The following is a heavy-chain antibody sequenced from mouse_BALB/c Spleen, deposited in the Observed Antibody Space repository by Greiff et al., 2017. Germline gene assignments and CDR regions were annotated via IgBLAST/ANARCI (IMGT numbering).Heavy chain of an antibody. V-gene: IGHV5-6-5*01. CDR2: ISSGGST. J-gene: IGHJ4*01. CDR3: ARGYRYDGYAMDY. Sequence: EVNVVESGGGLVKPGGSLKLSCAASGFTFSSYAMSWVRQTPEKRLEWVASISSGGSTYYPDSVKGRFTISRDNARNILYLQMSSLRSEDTAMYYCARGYRYDGYAMDYWGQGTSVTVSS. D-gene: IGHD2-14*01. CDR1: GFTFSSYA.